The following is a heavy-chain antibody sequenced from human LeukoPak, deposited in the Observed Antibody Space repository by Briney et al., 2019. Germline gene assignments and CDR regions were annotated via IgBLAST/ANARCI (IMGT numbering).Heavy chain of an antibody. D-gene: IGHD3-3*01. V-gene: IGHV4-34*01. CDR1: GGSFSGYY. J-gene: IGHJ4*02. CDR2: INHSGST. CDR3: ARVGRPGGYVWSGHYRSGYYFDY. Sequence: SETLSLTCAVYGGSFSGYYWSWIRQPPGKGLEWIGEINHSGSTNYNPSLKSRVTISVDTSKNQFSLKLSSVTAADTAVYYCARVGRPGGYVWSGHYRSGYYFDYWGQGTLVTVSS.